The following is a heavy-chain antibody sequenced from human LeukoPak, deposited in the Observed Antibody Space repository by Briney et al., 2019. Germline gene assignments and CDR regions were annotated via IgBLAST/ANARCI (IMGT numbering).Heavy chain of an antibody. CDR1: GGAFSGYY. Sequence: PSETLSLTCAVYGGAFSGYYWSWIRQPPGKGLEWIGEINHSGDTKYNPSLKSRVSMSVDVSRDQFSLKLSSVTASDTAVYYCARLLYDRSGYYYFDYWGQGTLVTVSS. CDR3: ARLLYDRSGYYYFDY. J-gene: IGHJ4*02. D-gene: IGHD3-22*01. CDR2: INHSGDT. V-gene: IGHV4-34*01.